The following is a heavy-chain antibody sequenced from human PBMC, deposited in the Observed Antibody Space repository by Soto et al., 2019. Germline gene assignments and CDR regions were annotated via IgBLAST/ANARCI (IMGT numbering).Heavy chain of an antibody. CDR2: IIPILGIA. D-gene: IGHD5-12*01. V-gene: IGHV1-69*02. CDR1: GGTFSSYT. CDR3: ARSGTLADSGCEAFDI. Sequence: QVQLVQSGAEVKKPGSSVKVSCKASGGTFSSYTISWVRQAPGQGLEWMGRIIPILGIANYAQKFQGRVKLAADKYTSAAYMEMSSLSSEDTAVYYCARSGTLADSGCEAFDIWGQGTMVTVSS. J-gene: IGHJ3*02.